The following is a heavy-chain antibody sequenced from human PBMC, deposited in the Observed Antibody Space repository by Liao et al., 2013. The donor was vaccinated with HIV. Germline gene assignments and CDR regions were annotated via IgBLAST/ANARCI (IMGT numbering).Heavy chain of an antibody. D-gene: IGHD3-9*01. CDR2: LYQWEH. J-gene: IGHJ3*02. CDR3: ARGLNYDILTGYYLRDAFDI. V-gene: IGHV4-61*02. CDR1: GGSISSGGYY. Sequence: QLQLQESGPGLVKPSQTLSLTCAVSGGSISSGGYYWSWIRQPAGKGLGVDWAYLYQWEHQLQPLLKSRVTISVDTSKNQFSLKLSSVTAADTAVYYCARGLNYDILTGYYLRDAFDIWGLRDNGHRLF.